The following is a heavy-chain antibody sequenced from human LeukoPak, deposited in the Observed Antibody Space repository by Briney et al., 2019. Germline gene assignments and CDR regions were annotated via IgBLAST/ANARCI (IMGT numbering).Heavy chain of an antibody. Sequence: PGGSLRLSCAASGFTFSSYEMNWVRQAPGKGLEWVSYISSSGSTIYYADSVKGRFTISRDNAKNSLYLQMNSLRAEDTAAYYCARETTSGYYYYYGMDVWGQGTTVTVSS. CDR2: ISSSGSTI. CDR3: ARETTSGYYYYYGMDV. V-gene: IGHV3-48*03. D-gene: IGHD2/OR15-2a*01. J-gene: IGHJ6*02. CDR1: GFTFSSYE.